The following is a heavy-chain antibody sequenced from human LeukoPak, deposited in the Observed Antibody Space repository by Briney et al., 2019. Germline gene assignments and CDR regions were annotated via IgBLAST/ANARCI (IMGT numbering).Heavy chain of an antibody. Sequence: PSETLSLTCTVSGYSISSGYYWGWIRQPPGKGLEWIGSIYHSGSTYYNPSLKSRVTISVDTSKNQFSLKLSSVTAADTAVYYCARDVTSGSYPSYFDYWGQGTLVTVSS. CDR1: GYSISSGYY. CDR2: IYHSGST. V-gene: IGHV4-38-2*02. D-gene: IGHD1-26*01. CDR3: ARDVTSGSYPSYFDY. J-gene: IGHJ4*02.